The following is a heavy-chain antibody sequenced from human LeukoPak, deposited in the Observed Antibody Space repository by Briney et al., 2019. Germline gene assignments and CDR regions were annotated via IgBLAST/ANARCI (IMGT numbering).Heavy chain of an antibody. Sequence: GGSLRLSCAASGFTFSSNYMSWVRRAPGKGLEWVSVIYSGGSTYYADSVKGRFTISRDNSKNTLYLQMNSLRAEDTAVYYCASGSGSYRTPYYYMDVWGKGTTVTVSS. J-gene: IGHJ6*03. CDR2: IYSGGST. D-gene: IGHD3-10*01. V-gene: IGHV3-53*01. CDR1: GFTFSSNY. CDR3: ASGSGSYRTPYYYMDV.